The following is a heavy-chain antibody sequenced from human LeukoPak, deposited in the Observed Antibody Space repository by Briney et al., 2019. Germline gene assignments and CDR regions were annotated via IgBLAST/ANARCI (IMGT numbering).Heavy chain of an antibody. V-gene: IGHV4-34*01. CDR1: GGSFSGYY. J-gene: IGHJ3*02. CDR2: INHSGST. D-gene: IGHD4-11*01. CDR3: ARPNSHYLGNAAFDI. Sequence: SETLSLTCAVYGGSFSGYYWSWIRQPPGKGLEWIGEINHSGSTNYNPSLESRVTISINTSKNQFSLKLSSVTAADTAVYYCARPNSHYLGNAAFDIWGQGTMVTVSS.